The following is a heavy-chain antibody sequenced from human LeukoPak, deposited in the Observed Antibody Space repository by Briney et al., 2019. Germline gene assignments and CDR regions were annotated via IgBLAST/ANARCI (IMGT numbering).Heavy chain of an antibody. V-gene: IGHV3-48*03. J-gene: IGHJ6*04. CDR1: GFTFSSYE. Sequence: GGSLRLTCAASGFTFSSYEMNWVRQAPGKGLECVSYISSSGSTIYYADSVKGRFTISRENAKNSLYLQMNSLRAEDTAVYYCAELGITMIGGVWGKGTTVTISS. CDR2: ISSSGSTI. CDR3: AELGITMIGGV. D-gene: IGHD3-10*02.